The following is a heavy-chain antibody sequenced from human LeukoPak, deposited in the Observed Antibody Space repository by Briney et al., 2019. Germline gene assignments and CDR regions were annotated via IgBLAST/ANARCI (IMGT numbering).Heavy chain of an antibody. CDR3: ARGRRSDF. Sequence: GGSLRLSCAASGFTVSSSYINWVRQAPGKGLEWVSVIYSDGSTFYADSVKGRFTISRDNSKNTLYLQMNSLRGEDTAMYFCARGRRSDFWGQGTLVTVSS. CDR1: GFTVSSSY. V-gene: IGHV3-66*02. J-gene: IGHJ4*02. CDR2: IYSDGST.